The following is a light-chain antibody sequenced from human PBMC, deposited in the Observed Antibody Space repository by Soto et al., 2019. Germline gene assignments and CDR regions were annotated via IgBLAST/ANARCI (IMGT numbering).Light chain of an antibody. J-gene: IGLJ1*01. CDR1: SSDGGGYNY. CDR3: SSYTSTTTRV. Sequence: QSALTQPASVSGSPGQSITISCTGTSSDGGGYNYVSWYQQHPGKGPKLMIYEVSNRPSGVSNRFSGSKSGNTATLTISGLQAEDEADYYCSSYTSTTTRVFGTGPKVTVL. V-gene: IGLV2-14*03. CDR2: EVS.